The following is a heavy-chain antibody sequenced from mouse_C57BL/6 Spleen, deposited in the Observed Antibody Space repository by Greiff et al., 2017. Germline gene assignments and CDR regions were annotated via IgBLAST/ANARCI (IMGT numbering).Heavy chain of an antibody. CDR2: IYPRDGST. CDR1: GYTFTSYD. J-gene: IGHJ4*01. CDR3: ARRDYGSSTYYAMDY. V-gene: IGHV1-85*01. Sequence: QVQLQQSGPELVKPGASVKLSCKASGYTFTSYDINWVKQRPGQGLEWIGWIYPRDGSTKYNEKFKGKATWTVDTSSSTAYMELHSLTSEDSAVYFCARRDYGSSTYYAMDYWGQGTSVTVSS. D-gene: IGHD1-1*01.